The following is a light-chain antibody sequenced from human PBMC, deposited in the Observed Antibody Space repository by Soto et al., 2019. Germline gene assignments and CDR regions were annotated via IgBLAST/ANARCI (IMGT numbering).Light chain of an antibody. Sequence: DIQMTQSPSSLSASVGDRVTITCQASQDISNYLNWYQQKPGKAPKLLIYDASNLETGVPSRFSRSGSWTDFTFTITSLQPEDIATYYCQQYDNLPFTFGPGTKVDIK. CDR1: QDISNY. J-gene: IGKJ3*01. CDR3: QQYDNLPFT. CDR2: DAS. V-gene: IGKV1-33*01.